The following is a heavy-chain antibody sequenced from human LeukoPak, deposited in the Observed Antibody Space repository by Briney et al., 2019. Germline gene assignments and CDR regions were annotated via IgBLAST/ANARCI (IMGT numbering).Heavy chain of an antibody. Sequence: ASVKVPCKASGYTFTGYYMHWVRQAPGQGLEWMGWINPNSGGTNYAQKFQGRVTMTRDTSISTAYMELSRLRSDDTAVYYCARLHSYCGGDCYPADYWGQGTLVTVSS. V-gene: IGHV1-2*02. J-gene: IGHJ4*02. D-gene: IGHD2-21*02. CDR1: GYTFTGYY. CDR3: ARLHSYCGGDCYPADY. CDR2: INPNSGGT.